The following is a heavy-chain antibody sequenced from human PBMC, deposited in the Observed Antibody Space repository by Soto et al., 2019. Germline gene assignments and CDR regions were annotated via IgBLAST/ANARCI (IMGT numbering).Heavy chain of an antibody. J-gene: IGHJ4*02. D-gene: IGHD4-17*01. Sequence: SHRCSVADGSISSSSYCCVCIRQPPGKGLEWIASIYYSGSTYYNPSLKSRVTISVDTSKNQFSLKLNSVTAADTAVYYCARLSSDYGDYYFDYWGQGTLVTVSS. V-gene: IGHV4-39*01. CDR1: DGSISSSSYC. CDR3: ARLSSDYGDYYFDY. CDR2: IYYSGST.